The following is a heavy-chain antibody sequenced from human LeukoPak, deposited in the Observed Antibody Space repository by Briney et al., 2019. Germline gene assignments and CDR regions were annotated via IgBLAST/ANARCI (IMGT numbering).Heavy chain of an antibody. J-gene: IGHJ6*03. Sequence: GGSLRLSCAASGFMFRDCGMHWVRQAPGKGLEWVSFIWNDGRSEHYADSVQGRFSVSRDNSDNTLYLHMTNLRPDDTAVYYCAKDPGATAWGYYMDVWGTGTTVTVSS. CDR2: IWNDGRSE. CDR3: AKDPGATAWGYYMDV. V-gene: IGHV3-30*02. CDR1: GFMFRDCG. D-gene: IGHD7-27*01.